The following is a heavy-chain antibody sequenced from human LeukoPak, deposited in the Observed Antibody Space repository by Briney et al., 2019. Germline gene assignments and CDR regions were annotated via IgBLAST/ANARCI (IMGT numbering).Heavy chain of an antibody. CDR2: SPLVGTP. V-gene: IGHV4-59*12. J-gene: IGHJ4*02. CDR3: ARAAVGDFWSGPPFDN. CDR1: LSPPVVPT. Sequence: KPSETCPSPALSLLSPPVVPTGAGSGSPRGRGWSGLAISPLVGTPSNASLKSRVSISVDTSRNQFSLKLTSVTAADTAVYYCARAAVGDFWSGPPFDNWGQGTLVTVSS. D-gene: IGHD3-3*01.